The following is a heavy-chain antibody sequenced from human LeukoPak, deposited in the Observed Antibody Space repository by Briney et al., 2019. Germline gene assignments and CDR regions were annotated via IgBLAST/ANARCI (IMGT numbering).Heavy chain of an antibody. CDR1: GFTLSTYW. V-gene: IGHV3-7*01. D-gene: IGHD3-10*01. CDR2: IKQDGSHK. CDR3: ARYYYGSGTSFDP. J-gene: IGHJ5*02. Sequence: GGSLRLSCAASGFTLSTYWMSWVRQAPGKGLEWVANIKQDGSHKNYVDSVKGRFTISRDNAKNSLYLQMSSLRAEDTAVFYCARYYYGSGTSFDPWGQGTLVTVSS.